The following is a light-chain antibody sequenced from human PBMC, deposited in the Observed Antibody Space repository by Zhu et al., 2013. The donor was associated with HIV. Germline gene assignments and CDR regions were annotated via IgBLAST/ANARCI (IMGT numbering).Light chain of an antibody. J-gene: IGLJ2*01. CDR3: DSYTSSNTRV. CDR1: SSNIGAGYD. Sequence: QSVLTQPPSVSGAPGQRVTISCTGSSSNIGAGYDVHWYQQLPGTAPKLLISGNNNRPSGVPDRFSGSKSGSSASLAIAGLQAEDEADYYCDSYTSSNTRVFGGGTKLTVL. CDR2: GNN. V-gene: IGLV1-40*01.